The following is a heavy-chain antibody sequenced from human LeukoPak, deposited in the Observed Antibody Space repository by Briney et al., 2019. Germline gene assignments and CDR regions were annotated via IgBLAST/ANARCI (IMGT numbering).Heavy chain of an antibody. J-gene: IGHJ3*02. D-gene: IGHD3-22*01. CDR2: IYYSGST. CDR1: GGSISSSSYY. Sequence: SETLSLTCTVSGGSISSSSYYWGWIRQPPGKGLEWIGSIYYSGSTYYNPSLKSRVTISVDTSKNQFSLKLSSVTAADTAVYYCASLNTMIDAFDTWGQGTMVTVSS. V-gene: IGHV4-39*07. CDR3: ASLNTMIDAFDT.